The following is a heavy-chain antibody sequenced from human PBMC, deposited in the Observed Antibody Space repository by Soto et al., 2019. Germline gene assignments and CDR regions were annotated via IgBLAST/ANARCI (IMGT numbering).Heavy chain of an antibody. D-gene: IGHD3-10*01. V-gene: IGHV4-31*03. CDR2: IYYSGST. CDR3: ARENYYGSGSYYKVGRWFDP. J-gene: IGHJ5*02. CDR1: GGSISSGGYY. Sequence: SETLSLTCTVSGGSISSGGYYWSWIRQHPGKGLEWIGYIYYSGSTYYNPSLKSRVTISVDTSKNQFSLKLSSVTAADTAVYYCARENYYGSGSYYKVGRWFDPWGQGTLVTVSS.